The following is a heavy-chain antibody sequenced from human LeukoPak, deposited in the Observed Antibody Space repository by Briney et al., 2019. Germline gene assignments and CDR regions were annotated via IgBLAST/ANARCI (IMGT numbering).Heavy chain of an antibody. J-gene: IGHJ4*02. D-gene: IGHD3-16*02. CDR3: ARDLGSYRIFDY. CDR1: GGTFSSYA. V-gene: IGHV1-69*04. CDR2: IIPILGIA. Sequence: SVKVSCKASGGTFSSYAISWVRQAPGQGLEWMGRIIPILGIANYAQKFQGRVTITADKSTSTAYMELSSLRSEDTAVYYCARDLGSYRIFDYWGQGILVTVSS.